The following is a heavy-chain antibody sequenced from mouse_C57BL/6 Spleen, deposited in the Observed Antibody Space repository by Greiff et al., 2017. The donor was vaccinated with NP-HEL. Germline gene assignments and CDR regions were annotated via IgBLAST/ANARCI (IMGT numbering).Heavy chain of an antibody. V-gene: IGHV3-6*01. CDR1: GYSITSGYY. J-gene: IGHJ4*01. CDR3: ARAGDGYYGAMDY. D-gene: IGHD2-3*01. Sequence: VQLKQSGPGLVKPSQSLSLTCSVTGYSITSGYYWNWIRQFPGNKLEWMGYISYDGSNNYNPSLKNRISITRDTSKNQFFLTLNSVTTEDTATYYCARAGDGYYGAMDYWGQGTSVTVSS. CDR2: ISYDGSN.